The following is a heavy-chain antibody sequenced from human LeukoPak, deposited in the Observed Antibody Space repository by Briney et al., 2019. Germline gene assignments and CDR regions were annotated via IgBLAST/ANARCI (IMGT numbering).Heavy chain of an antibody. J-gene: IGHJ1*01. CDR3: VGDGRDGYNKYFHH. CDR2: ISDKRVST. CDR1: GFSFSSYA. Sequence: GGSLRLSCSGSGFSFSSYAMHWVRQAPGKGLQYVSVISDKRVSTSYADSVKGRFTITRDNSKNTVYLQMSSLRAEDTAVYYCVGDGRDGYNKYFHHWGQGTLVTVSS. D-gene: IGHD5-24*01. V-gene: IGHV3-64D*06.